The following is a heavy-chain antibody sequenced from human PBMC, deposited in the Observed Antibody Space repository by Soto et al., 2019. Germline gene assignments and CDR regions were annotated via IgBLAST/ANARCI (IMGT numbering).Heavy chain of an antibody. D-gene: IGHD3-3*01. CDR2: IIPILGIA. V-gene: IGHV1-69*02. CDR1: GGTFSSYT. Sequence: GASVKVSCKASGGTFSSYTISWVRQAPGQGLEWMGRIIPILGIANYAQKFQGRVTITADKSTSTAYMELSSLRSEDTAVYYCARGVLRFGSYFDYWGQGTLVTVSS. J-gene: IGHJ4*02. CDR3: ARGVLRFGSYFDY.